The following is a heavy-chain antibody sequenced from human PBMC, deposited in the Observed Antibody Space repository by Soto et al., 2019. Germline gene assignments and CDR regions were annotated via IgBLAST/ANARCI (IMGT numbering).Heavy chain of an antibody. CDR3: ARLVKWESRYGMDV. Sequence: ASVKVSCKASGYTFTSYDINWVRQATGQGLEWMGWMNPNSGNTGYAQKFQGRVTMTRNTSISTAYMELSSLRSEDTAVYYCARLVKWESRYGMDVWGQGTTVTVSS. CDR2: MNPNSGNT. V-gene: IGHV1-8*01. J-gene: IGHJ6*02. CDR1: GYTFTSYD. D-gene: IGHD1-26*01.